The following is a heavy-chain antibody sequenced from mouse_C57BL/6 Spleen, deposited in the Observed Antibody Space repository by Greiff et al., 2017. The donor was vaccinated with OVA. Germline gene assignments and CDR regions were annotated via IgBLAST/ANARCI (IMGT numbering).Heavy chain of an antibody. CDR3: ASRGGLRRGYYFDY. CDR1: GYTFTSYW. Sequence: QVQLQQPGAELVKPGASVKLSCKASGYTFTSYWMQWVKQRPGQGLEWIGEIDPSDSYTNYNQKFKGKATLTVDTSSSTAYMQLSSLTSEDSAVYYCASRGGLRRGYYFDYWGQGTTLTVSS. V-gene: IGHV1-50*01. D-gene: IGHD2-4*01. CDR2: IDPSDSYT. J-gene: IGHJ2*01.